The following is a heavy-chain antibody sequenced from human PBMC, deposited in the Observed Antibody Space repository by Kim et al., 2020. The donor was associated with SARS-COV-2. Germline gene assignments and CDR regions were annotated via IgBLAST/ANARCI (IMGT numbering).Heavy chain of an antibody. CDR3: ARHTSRGPEGGFGELLDY. Sequence: SETLSLTCTVSGGSISSSSYYWGWIRQPPGKGLEWIGSIYYSGSTYYNPSLKSRVTISVDTSKNQFSLKLSSVTAADTAVYYCARHTSRGPEGGFGELLDYWGQGTLVTVSS. CDR1: GGSISSSSYY. CDR2: IYYSGST. V-gene: IGHV4-39*01. J-gene: IGHJ4*02. D-gene: IGHD3-10*01.